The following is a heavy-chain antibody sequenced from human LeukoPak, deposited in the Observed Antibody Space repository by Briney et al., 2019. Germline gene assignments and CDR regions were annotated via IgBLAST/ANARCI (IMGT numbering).Heavy chain of an antibody. CDR2: IYTSRRT. V-gene: IGHV4-4*09. J-gene: IGHJ5*01. CDR3: ARHRSPTSSSFFDS. Sequence: SETLSLTCTVSGGSISDYYWCWVRQPPGKGLEWLGYIYTSRRTNYNPSLKSRITISAATSKNQFSLKLSSVTAADTAVYYCARHRSPTSSSFFDSWGQGTLVSVSS. CDR1: GGSISDYY. D-gene: IGHD6-6*01.